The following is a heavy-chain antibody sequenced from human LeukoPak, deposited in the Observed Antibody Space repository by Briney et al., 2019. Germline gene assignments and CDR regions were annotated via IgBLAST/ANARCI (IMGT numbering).Heavy chain of an antibody. CDR2: IKSKTDGGTT. CDR1: GFTFSNAW. Sequence: GGSLRLSCAASGFTFSNAWMSWVRQAPGKGLEWVGRIKSKTDGGTTDYAAPVKGRFTISRDDSKNTQYLQMNSLKTEDTAVYYCTTVWYSSGWPFDYWGQGTLVTVSS. J-gene: IGHJ4*02. CDR3: TTVWYSSGWPFDY. D-gene: IGHD6-19*01. V-gene: IGHV3-15*01.